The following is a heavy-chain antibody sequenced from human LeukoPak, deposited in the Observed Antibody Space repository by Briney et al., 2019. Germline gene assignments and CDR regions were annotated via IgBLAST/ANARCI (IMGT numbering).Heavy chain of an antibody. CDR3: ARIAVAGSVRDDAFDI. CDR1: VYTFTSYY. CDR2: INPSGGST. J-gene: IGHJ3*02. Sequence: ASVKVSFTASVYTFTSYYMHWVRQAPGQGLEWMGIINPSGGSTSYAQKFQGRVTMTRDTSTSTAYMELSSLRSEDTAVYYCARIAVAGSVRDDAFDIWGQGTMVTVSS. D-gene: IGHD6-19*01. V-gene: IGHV1-46*01.